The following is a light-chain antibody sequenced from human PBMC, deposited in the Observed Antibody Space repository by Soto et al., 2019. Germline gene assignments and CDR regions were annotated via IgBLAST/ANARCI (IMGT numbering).Light chain of an antibody. CDR1: QTVAGSY. V-gene: IGKV3-20*01. CDR3: QQYSSWLLT. Sequence: EIVLTQSPGTLSLSPGERATLSCRASQTVAGSYLAWYQQKPGQAPRLLIYGASNRAAGFPDRFSGSGSGTDFTLTIASLQSEDFAVYYCQQYSSWLLTFGQGTKVDIK. J-gene: IGKJ1*01. CDR2: GAS.